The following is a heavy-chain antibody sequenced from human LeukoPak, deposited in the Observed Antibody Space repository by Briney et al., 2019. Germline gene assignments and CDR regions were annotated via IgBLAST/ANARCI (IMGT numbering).Heavy chain of an antibody. CDR3: ARASRLGELSLGY. Sequence: SQTLSLTCTVSGGSISSGGYYWSWIRQHPGKGLEWIGYIKYSGSTHYNPSLKSRVTISVDTFKSRFSLKLSSVTAADTAVYYCARASRLGELSLGYWGQGTLVTVSS. D-gene: IGHD3-16*02. CDR1: GGSISSGGYY. V-gene: IGHV4-31*03. J-gene: IGHJ4*02. CDR2: IKYSGST.